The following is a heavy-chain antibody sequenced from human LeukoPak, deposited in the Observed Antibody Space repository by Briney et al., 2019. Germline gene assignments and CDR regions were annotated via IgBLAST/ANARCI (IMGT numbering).Heavy chain of an antibody. Sequence: SETLSLTCAVYGGSFSGYYWSWIRQPPGKGLEWIGYIYHSGSTYYNPSLKSRVTISVDRSKNQFSLKLSSVTAADTAVYYCARAGYYDSSGYYPHWGQGTLVTVSS. J-gene: IGHJ4*02. CDR1: GGSFSGYY. V-gene: IGHV4-30-2*01. CDR3: ARAGYYDSSGYYPH. CDR2: IYHSGST. D-gene: IGHD3-22*01.